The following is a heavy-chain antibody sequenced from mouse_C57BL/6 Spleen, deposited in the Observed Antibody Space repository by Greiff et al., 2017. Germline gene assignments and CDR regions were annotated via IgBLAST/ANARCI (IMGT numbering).Heavy chain of an antibody. V-gene: IGHV1-62-2*01. CDR1: GYTFTEYT. CDR2: FYPGSGSI. D-gene: IGHD1-1*02. CDR3: ARHEDRGSYAWFAY. J-gene: IGHJ3*01. Sequence: QVQLQQSGAELVKPGASVKLSCKASGYTFTEYTIHWVKQRSGQGLEWIGWFYPGSGSIKYNEKFKDKATLTANKSSSTVYMEISRLTADDSAVYFCARHEDRGSYAWFAYWGQGTLVTVSA.